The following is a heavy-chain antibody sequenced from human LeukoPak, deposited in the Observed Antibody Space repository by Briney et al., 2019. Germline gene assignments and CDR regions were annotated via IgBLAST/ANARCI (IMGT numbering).Heavy chain of an antibody. Sequence: GGSLRLSCAAPGYTFSSYGRHRVRQAPGKGLERVASIRYDGSNKYYADSVKGRLTISRDNSKNTLYLQMNSLRAEDAAVYYCAAMVRGVIRQRFDPWGQGTLVTVSS. J-gene: IGHJ5*02. CDR2: IRYDGSNK. CDR1: GYTFSSYG. D-gene: IGHD3-10*01. CDR3: AAMVRGVIRQRFDP. V-gene: IGHV3-30*02.